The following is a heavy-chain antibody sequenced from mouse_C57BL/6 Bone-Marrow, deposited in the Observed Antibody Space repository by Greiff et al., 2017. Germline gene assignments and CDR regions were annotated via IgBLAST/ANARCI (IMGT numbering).Heavy chain of an antibody. CDR2: IYPRSGNT. D-gene: IGHD1-1*01. CDR1: GYTFTSYG. Sequence: QVQLQQSGAELARPGASVKLSCKASGYTFTSYGISWVKQRTGQGLEWIGEIYPRSGNTYYNEKFKGKDTLTADKSSSPAYMELRSLTSEASAVYFCSRYYDGSNYPYYCDYWGQGTTLTVSS. J-gene: IGHJ2*01. V-gene: IGHV1-81*01. CDR3: SRYYDGSNYPYYCDY.